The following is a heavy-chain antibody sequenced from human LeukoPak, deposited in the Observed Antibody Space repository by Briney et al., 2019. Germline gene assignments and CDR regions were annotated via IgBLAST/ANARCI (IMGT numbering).Heavy chain of an antibody. CDR2: INPSGGRT. CDR1: GYTFTSYA. V-gene: IGHV1-46*01. Sequence: ASVKVSCKASGYTFTSYAMNWVRQAPGQGLEWMGIINPSGGRTSYAQKFQGRVTMTRDMSTSTVYMELSSLRSEDTAVYYCARGDGEAASLWENWFDPWGQGTLVTVSS. D-gene: IGHD6-13*01. J-gene: IGHJ5*02. CDR3: ARGDGEAASLWENWFDP.